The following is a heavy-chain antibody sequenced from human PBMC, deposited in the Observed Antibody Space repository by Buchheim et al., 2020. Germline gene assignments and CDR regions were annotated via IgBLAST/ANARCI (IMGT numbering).Heavy chain of an antibody. CDR1: GFTFSSYG. V-gene: IGHV3-30*03. CDR3: ARGLIAYSGSSPFDY. D-gene: IGHD1-26*01. CDR2: ISYDGSNK. J-gene: IGHJ4*02. Sequence: QVQLVESGGGVVQPGRSLRLSCAASGFTFSSYGMHWVRQAPGKGLEWVAVISYDGSNKYYADSVKGRFTISRDNSKNTLYLQMNSLRAEDTAVYYCARGLIAYSGSSPFDYWGQGTL.